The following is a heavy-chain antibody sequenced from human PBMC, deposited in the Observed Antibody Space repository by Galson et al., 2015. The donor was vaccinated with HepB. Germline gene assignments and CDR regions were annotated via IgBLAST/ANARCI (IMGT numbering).Heavy chain of an antibody. J-gene: IGHJ4*02. Sequence: SLRLSCAASGFTFSSYAMHWVRQAPGKGLEWVAVISYDGSNKYYADSVKGRFTISRDNSKNTLYLQMNSLRAEDTAVYYCARGSGYVIRPQYSSSWVHWGQGTLVTVSS. V-gene: IGHV3-30-3*01. CDR3: ARGSGYVIRPQYSSSWVH. D-gene: IGHD6-13*01. CDR2: ISYDGSNK. CDR1: GFTFSSYA.